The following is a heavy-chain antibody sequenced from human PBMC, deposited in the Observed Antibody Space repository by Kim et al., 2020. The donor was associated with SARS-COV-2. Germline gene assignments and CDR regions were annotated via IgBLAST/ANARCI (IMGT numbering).Heavy chain of an antibody. D-gene: IGHD1-1*01. Sequence: TYYTPSLKRRVTISVDTSKNQFSLKLSSVTAADTAVYYCARGVGLEVFDYWGQGTLVTVSS. J-gene: IGHJ4*02. CDR3: ARGVGLEVFDY. V-gene: IGHV4-39*01. CDR2: T.